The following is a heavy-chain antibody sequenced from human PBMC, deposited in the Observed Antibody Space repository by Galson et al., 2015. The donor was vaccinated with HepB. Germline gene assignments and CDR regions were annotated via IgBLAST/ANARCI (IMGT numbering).Heavy chain of an antibody. J-gene: IGHJ6*03. D-gene: IGHD2-2*01. CDR3: ARTYQDIVVVPVYYYYYMDV. Sequence: SLRLSCAASGFTFSSYGMHWVRQAPGKGLEWVAVIWYDGSNKYYADSVKGRFTISRDNSKNTLYLQMNSLRAEDTAVYYCARTYQDIVVVPVYYYYYMDVWGKGTTVTVSS. V-gene: IGHV3-33*01. CDR2: IWYDGSNK. CDR1: GFTFSSYG.